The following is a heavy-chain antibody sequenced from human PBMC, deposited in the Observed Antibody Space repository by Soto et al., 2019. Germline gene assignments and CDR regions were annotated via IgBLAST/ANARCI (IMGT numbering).Heavy chain of an antibody. CDR2: VIPVFGTT. V-gene: IGHV1-69*01. CDR1: GGTFSTYT. J-gene: IGHJ3*02. CDR3: AQAGGAGPGPSGFDI. D-gene: IGHD6-13*01. Sequence: QVQLVQSGTEVKKPGSSVTVSCKASGGTFSTYTITWVRQAPRQGLEWMGGVIPVFGTTYYAQKFQGRVTITADEATGTAFLEMRSLRSDDTAVYYCAQAGGAGPGPSGFDIWGQGTMVTVSS.